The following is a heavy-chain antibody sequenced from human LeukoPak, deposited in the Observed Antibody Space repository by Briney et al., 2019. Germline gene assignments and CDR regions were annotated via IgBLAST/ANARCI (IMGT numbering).Heavy chain of an antibody. CDR3: ARGAGYYFDY. J-gene: IGHJ4*02. D-gene: IGHD3-22*01. V-gene: IGHV4-4*02. CDR1: GGSISSRNW. Sequence: PSETLSLTCGVSGGSISSRNWWGWVRQSPGKGLEWIGEIYHSGSTNYKSPLKSRATISMDQFQNQLSLMLTSVTAADTAMYYCARGAGYYFDYWGQGILVIVAS. CDR2: IYHSGST.